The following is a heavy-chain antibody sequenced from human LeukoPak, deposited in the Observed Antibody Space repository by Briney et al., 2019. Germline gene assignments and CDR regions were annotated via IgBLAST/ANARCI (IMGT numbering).Heavy chain of an antibody. Sequence: PSETLSLTCTVSGGSISSSNYYWGWIRQPPGKGLEWIGSIYYSGSTYYNPSLKSRVTISVDTSKNQFSLKLSSVTAADTAVYYCASNSGSYRPIDYWGQGTLVTVSS. CDR1: GGSISSSNYY. CDR2: IYYSGST. V-gene: IGHV4-39*07. J-gene: IGHJ4*02. D-gene: IGHD1-26*01. CDR3: ASNSGSYRPIDY.